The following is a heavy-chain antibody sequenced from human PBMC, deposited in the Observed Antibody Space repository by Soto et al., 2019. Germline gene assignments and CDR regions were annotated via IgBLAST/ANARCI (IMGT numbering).Heavy chain of an antibody. J-gene: IGHJ3*02. CDR2: INPSGGST. D-gene: IGHD2-15*01. CDR1: GYTFTSYY. Sequence: ASVKVSCKASGYTFTSYYMHWVRQAPGQGLEWMGIINPSGGSTSYAQKFQGRVTMTRDTSTSTVYMELSSLRSEDTAVYYCARDYSSGGSCHAFHIWGQGTMVTVSS. CDR3: ARDYSSGGSCHAFHI. V-gene: IGHV1-46*01.